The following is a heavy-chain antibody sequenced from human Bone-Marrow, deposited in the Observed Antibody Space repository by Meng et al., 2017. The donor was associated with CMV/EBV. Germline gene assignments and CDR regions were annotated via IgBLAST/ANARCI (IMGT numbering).Heavy chain of an antibody. D-gene: IGHD2/OR15-2a*01. CDR2: VYYSGRS. CDR1: GDSINSSSFY. J-gene: IGHJ4*02. Sequence: SETLSLTCSVSGDSINSSSFYWGWIRQPLGKGLEWIGSVYYSGRSNYASSLKSRVTISVDTSKNQFSLKLTSVTAADSAVYYCVSGLGYWGQGTRVTVSS. CDR3: VSGLGY. V-gene: IGHV4-39*07.